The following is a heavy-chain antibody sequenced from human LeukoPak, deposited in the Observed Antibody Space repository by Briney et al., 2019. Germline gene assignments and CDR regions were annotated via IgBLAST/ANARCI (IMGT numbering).Heavy chain of an antibody. CDR1: GFTFSGYE. V-gene: IGHV3-30*04. CDR2: VSYDGSYK. Sequence: GGSLRLSCAASGFTFSGYEMNWVRQAPGKGLEWVAVVSYDGSYKYYADSVKGRLTISRDNSKNTLYLQMNSLRAEDTAVYYCARAPGYGAAYYFDYWGQGTLVTVSS. CDR3: ARAPGYGAAYYFDY. J-gene: IGHJ4*02. D-gene: IGHD1-1*01.